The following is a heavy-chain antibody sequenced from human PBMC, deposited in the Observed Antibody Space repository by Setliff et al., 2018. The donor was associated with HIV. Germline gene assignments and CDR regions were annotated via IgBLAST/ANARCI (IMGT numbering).Heavy chain of an antibody. Sequence: GASVKVSCKASGYTFTSYAMHWVRQAPGQRLEWMGAMKPSSDATFYAQKLQGRVTMTRDTSTSTVYMELSSLRSEDTAVYYCARVPISGPRKWTLGYWGQGTLVTVSS. J-gene: IGHJ4*02. CDR1: GYTFTSYA. CDR3: ARVPISGPRKWTLGY. V-gene: IGHV1-3*01. D-gene: IGHD3-10*01. CDR2: MKPSSDAT.